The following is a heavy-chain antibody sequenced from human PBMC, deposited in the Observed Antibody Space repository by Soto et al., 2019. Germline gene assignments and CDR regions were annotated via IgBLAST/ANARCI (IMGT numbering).Heavy chain of an antibody. D-gene: IGHD2-15*01. CDR3: GPRGAVAPRGY. CDR1: GGSFSDFY. J-gene: IGHJ4*02. CDR2: INHIGYT. Sequence: QVQLQQWGAGLLKPSETLSLTCAVSGGSFSDFYWTWIRQLPGKGLEWIGEINHIGYTNYNPSLESRVAVPVDASKHQFSLTLRSVTAADTAVYYCGPRGAVAPRGYWGQGTLVTVSS. V-gene: IGHV4-34*02.